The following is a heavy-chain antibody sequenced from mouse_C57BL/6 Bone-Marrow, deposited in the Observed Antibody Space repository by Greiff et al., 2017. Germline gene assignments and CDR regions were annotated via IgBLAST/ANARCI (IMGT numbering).Heavy chain of an antibody. J-gene: IGHJ2*01. CDR3: ARIGYYFDY. Sequence: QVQLQQSGPELVKPGASVKISCKASGSAFSGSWMNWVKQGPGKGLEWIGRIYPGDGDTNYNGKFKGKATLTADKASSTAYMQLSSLTSEDSAVYFCARIGYYFDYWGQGTTLTVSA. D-gene: IGHD2-2*01. CDR1: GSAFSGSW. CDR2: IYPGDGDT. V-gene: IGHV1-82*01.